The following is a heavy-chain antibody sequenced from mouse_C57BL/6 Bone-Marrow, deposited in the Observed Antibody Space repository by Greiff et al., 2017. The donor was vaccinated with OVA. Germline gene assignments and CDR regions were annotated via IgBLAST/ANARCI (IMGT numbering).Heavy chain of an antibody. CDR2: FHPYNDDT. V-gene: IGHV1-47*01. D-gene: IGHD4-1*01. J-gene: IGHJ2*01. CDR3: GRGVLGYYFDY. Sequence: QVHVKQSGAELVKPGASVKMSCKASGYTFTTYPIEWMKQNHGKSLEWIGNFHPYNDDTKYNEKFKGKATLTVEKSSSTVYLELSRLTSDDSAVYYCGRGVLGYYFDYWGQGTTLTVSS. CDR1: GYTFTTYP.